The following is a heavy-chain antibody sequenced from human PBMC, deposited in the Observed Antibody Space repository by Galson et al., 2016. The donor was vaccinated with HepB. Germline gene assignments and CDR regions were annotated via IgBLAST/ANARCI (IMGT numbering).Heavy chain of an antibody. CDR1: GFTFSSYG. Sequence: SLRLSCAASGFTFSSYGMHWVRQAPGKGLEWVAVISNDGSNKYYADYVKGRFSISRDNSKNTLYVQMNSLRAEDTAVYYCAKELKSSGYYSYFDQWGQGTLVTVSS. V-gene: IGHV3-30*18. CDR3: AKELKSSGYYSYFDQ. CDR2: ISNDGSNK. J-gene: IGHJ4*02. D-gene: IGHD3-22*01.